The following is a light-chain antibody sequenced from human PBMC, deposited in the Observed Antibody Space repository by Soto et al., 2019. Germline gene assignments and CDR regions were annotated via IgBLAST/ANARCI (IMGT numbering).Light chain of an antibody. V-gene: IGKV3-15*01. Sequence: EIVLRQSPATLSLSPGERATLSCRASQSVPSKYLAWYQQKPGQAPRLLIYDASTRATGIPARFSGSGSGTEFTLTISSLQSEDFAVYYCQQSNNWPWTFGQGTKVDI. CDR1: QSVPSKY. J-gene: IGKJ1*01. CDR3: QQSNNWPWT. CDR2: DAS.